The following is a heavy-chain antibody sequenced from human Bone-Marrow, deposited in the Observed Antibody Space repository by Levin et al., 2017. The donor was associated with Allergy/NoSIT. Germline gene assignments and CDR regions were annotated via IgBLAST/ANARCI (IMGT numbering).Heavy chain of an antibody. CDR1: GFTFSSYG. V-gene: IGHV3-33*01. Sequence: PGGSLRLSCAASGFTFSSYGMHWVRQAPGKGLEWVAVIWYDGSNKYYADSVKGRFTISRDNSKNTLYLQMNSLRAEDTAVYYCARVKGIVGATGYFDYWGQGTLVTVSS. CDR2: IWYDGSNK. CDR3: ARVKGIVGATGYFDY. J-gene: IGHJ4*02. D-gene: IGHD1-26*01.